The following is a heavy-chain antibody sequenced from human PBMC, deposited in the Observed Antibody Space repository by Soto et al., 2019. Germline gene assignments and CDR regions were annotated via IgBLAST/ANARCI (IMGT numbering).Heavy chain of an antibody. CDR3: ARSSRSWVDP. CDR2: ISYTGSS. Sequence: QVQLQESVPGLVKPSETLSLTCTVSGGSISGYYWSWIRQPPGKGLEWIGFISYTGSSNYNPPLKRRVTISLDTSKNQFSLNLNPVTAADTAVYYCARSSRSWVDPWGQGTLVTVSS. J-gene: IGHJ5*02. CDR1: GGSISGYY. V-gene: IGHV4-59*08.